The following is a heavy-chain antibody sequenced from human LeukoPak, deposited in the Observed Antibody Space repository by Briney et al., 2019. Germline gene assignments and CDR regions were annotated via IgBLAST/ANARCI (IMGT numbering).Heavy chain of an antibody. CDR3: ARGAAQRVLDAFDI. D-gene: IGHD3-10*01. Sequence: ASVKVSCKASGYTFATYGISWVRQAPGQGLEWMGWISAYNGDTNYAQKLQGRVTMTTDTSTSTAYMELMSLRSDDTAVYYCARGAAQRVLDAFDIWGQGTMVTVSS. CDR2: ISAYNGDT. V-gene: IGHV1-18*01. CDR1: GYTFATYG. J-gene: IGHJ3*02.